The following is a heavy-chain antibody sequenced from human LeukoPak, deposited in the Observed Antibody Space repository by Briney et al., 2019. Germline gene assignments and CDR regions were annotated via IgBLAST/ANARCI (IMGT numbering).Heavy chain of an antibody. D-gene: IGHD6-13*01. CDR1: GYTFTGYY. CDR2: INPSGGST. Sequence: GPVKVSCKASGYTFTGYYMHWVRQAPGQGLEWMGIINPSGGSTSYAQKFQGRVTMTRDMSTSTDYMELSSLRSEDTAVYYCARADYSSTWSHDYYYMDVWGKGTTVTVSS. V-gene: IGHV1-46*01. CDR3: ARADYSSTWSHDYYYMDV. J-gene: IGHJ6*03.